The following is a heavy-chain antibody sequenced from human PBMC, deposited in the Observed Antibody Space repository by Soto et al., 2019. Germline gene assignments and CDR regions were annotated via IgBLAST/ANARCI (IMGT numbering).Heavy chain of an antibody. CDR3: SRCIAAGPVRYGMDV. CDR2: IDWNDDK. Sequence: SGPTLVNPTQTLTLTCTFSGFSLTTTGICVSWIRQPPGRALEWLALIDWNDDKYYNTSLKTRLTISKDTSKNQVVLTMTNMFPVDTAIYYCSRCIAAGPVRYGMDVWGQGTTVTVSS. J-gene: IGHJ6*02. V-gene: IGHV2-70*01. D-gene: IGHD6-13*01. CDR1: GFSLTTTGIC.